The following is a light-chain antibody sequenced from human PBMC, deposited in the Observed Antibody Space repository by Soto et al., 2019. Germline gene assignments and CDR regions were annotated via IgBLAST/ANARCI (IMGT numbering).Light chain of an antibody. CDR1: QSVSSSY. CDR3: QQYGSSAT. V-gene: IGKV3-20*01. CDR2: GAS. Sequence: EIVLTQSPGTLSLSPGERATLSCRASQSVSSSYLAWYQQKPGQAPRLLIYGASSRATGIPDRFSGSGSGTDFTLTISRLEPEDFAVYYCQQYGSSATFGGGTKVE. J-gene: IGKJ4*01.